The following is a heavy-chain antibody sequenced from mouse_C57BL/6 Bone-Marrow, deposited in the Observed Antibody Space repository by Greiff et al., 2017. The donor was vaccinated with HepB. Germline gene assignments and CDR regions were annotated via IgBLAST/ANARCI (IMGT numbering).Heavy chain of an antibody. J-gene: IGHJ3*01. V-gene: IGHV5-17*01. Sequence: DVKLVESVGGLVKPGGSLKLSCAASGFTFSDYGMHWVRQAPEKGLEWVAYISSGSSTIYYADTVKGRFTISRDNAKNTLFLQMTSLRSEDTAMYYCARDFYSAWFAYWGQGTLVTVSA. CDR2: ISSGSSTI. D-gene: IGHD2-1*01. CDR3: ARDFYSAWFAY. CDR1: GFTFSDYG.